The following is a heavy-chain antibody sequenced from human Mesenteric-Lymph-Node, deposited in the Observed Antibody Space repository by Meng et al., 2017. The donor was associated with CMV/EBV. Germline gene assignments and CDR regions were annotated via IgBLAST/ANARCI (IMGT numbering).Heavy chain of an antibody. CDR1: GFTFSNYA. CDR2: ISSNGGST. D-gene: IGHD5-12*01. Sequence: GGSLRLSCAASGFTFSNYAMHWVRQAPGKGLEYVSGISSNGGSTYYGDSVKGRFAISRDNSKNTVYLHMNSLRTEDTAIYYCARVRYSYGAIGAFNIWGQGTKVTVSS. V-gene: IGHV3-64*02. J-gene: IGHJ3*02. CDR3: ARVRYSYGAIGAFNI.